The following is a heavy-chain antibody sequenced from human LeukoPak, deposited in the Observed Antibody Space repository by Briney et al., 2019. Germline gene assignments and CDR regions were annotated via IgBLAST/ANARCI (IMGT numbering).Heavy chain of an antibody. Sequence: GGSLRLSCAASGFTFSSYSMNWVRQAPGKGLEWVSSISSSSSYIYYADSVKGRFTISRDNAKNSLYLQMNSLRAEDMAVYYCARALAVAAPDYWGQGTLVTVSS. CDR1: GFTFSSYS. CDR2: ISSSSSYI. CDR3: ARALAVAAPDY. D-gene: IGHD6-19*01. V-gene: IGHV3-21*01. J-gene: IGHJ4*02.